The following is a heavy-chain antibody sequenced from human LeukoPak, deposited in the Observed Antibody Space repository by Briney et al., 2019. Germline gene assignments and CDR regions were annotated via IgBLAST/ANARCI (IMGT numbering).Heavy chain of an antibody. J-gene: IGHJ4*02. CDR1: GFTVSSNY. V-gene: IGHV3-66*01. CDR3: ASTIAVAANGFDY. D-gene: IGHD6-19*01. CDR2: IYSGGST. Sequence: PGGSLRLSCAASGFTVSSNYMSWVRQAPGKGLEWVSVIYSGGSTYYADSVKGRFTISRDNSKNTLYLQMNSLRAEDTAVYYCASTIAVAANGFDYWGQGTLVTVSS.